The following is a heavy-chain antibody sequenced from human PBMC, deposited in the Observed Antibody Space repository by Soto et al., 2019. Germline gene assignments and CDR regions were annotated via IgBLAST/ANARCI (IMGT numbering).Heavy chain of an antibody. Sequence: PGGSLRLSCAASGFTFSSYEMNWVRQAPGKGLEWVSYISSSGSTIYYADSVKGRFTISRDNAKNSLYLQMNSLRAEDTAVYYCARDQRITIFGVIYFDYWGQGTLVTVS. CDR2: ISSSGSTI. CDR3: ARDQRITIFGVIYFDY. V-gene: IGHV3-48*03. D-gene: IGHD3-3*01. CDR1: GFTFSSYE. J-gene: IGHJ4*02.